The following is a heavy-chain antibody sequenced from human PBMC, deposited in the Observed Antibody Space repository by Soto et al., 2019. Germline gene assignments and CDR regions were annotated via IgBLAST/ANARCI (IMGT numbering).Heavy chain of an antibody. V-gene: IGHV3-30*18. CDR2: ISYDGSNK. J-gene: IGHJ4*02. CDR1: GFTFSSYG. D-gene: IGHD2-15*01. Sequence: GGSLRLSCAASGFTFSSYGMHWVRQAPGKGLEWVAVISYDGSNKYYADSVKGRFTISRDNSKSTLYLQMNSLRAEDTAVYYCAKDFESGGSSEAFFDYWGQGTLVTVSS. CDR3: AKDFESGGSSEAFFDY.